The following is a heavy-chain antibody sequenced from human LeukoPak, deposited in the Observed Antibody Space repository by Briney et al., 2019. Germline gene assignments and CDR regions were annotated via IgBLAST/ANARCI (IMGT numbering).Heavy chain of an antibody. V-gene: IGHV1-18*01. D-gene: IGHD2-2*01. CDR2: ISAYNGNT. CDR3: ASHCSSTSCYDN. Sequence: ASVKVSCTASGYTFTSYGISWVRQAPGQGLEWMGWISAYNGNTNYAQKLQGRVTMTTDTSTSTAYMELRSLRSDDTAVYYCASHCSSTSCYDNWGQGTLVTVSS. CDR1: GYTFTSYG. J-gene: IGHJ4*02.